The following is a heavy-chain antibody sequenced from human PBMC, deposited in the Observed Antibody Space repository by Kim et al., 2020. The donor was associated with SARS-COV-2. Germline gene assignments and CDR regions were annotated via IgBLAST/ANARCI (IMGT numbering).Heavy chain of an antibody. CDR3: AKDFYGSGTYYFDY. J-gene: IGHJ4*02. D-gene: IGHD3-10*01. Sequence: GGSLRLSCAASGFTFSSYGMSWVRQAPGKGLEWVAAIAHNGGSIYYADSVKGRFTISRDNSKNTLYLQMNSLRAEDTALYYCAKDFYGSGTYYFDYWGQGTLVTVSS. V-gene: IGHV3-23*01. CDR1: GFTFSSYG. CDR2: IAHNGGSI.